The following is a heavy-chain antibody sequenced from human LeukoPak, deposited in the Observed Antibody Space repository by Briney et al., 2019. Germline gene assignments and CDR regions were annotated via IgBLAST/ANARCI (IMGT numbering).Heavy chain of an antibody. CDR2: IYYSGST. V-gene: IGHV4-39*01. J-gene: IGHJ4*02. CDR1: GGSISSSSYY. CDR3: ARQPGGGFDY. Sequence: SETLSLTCTVSGGSISSSSYYWGWIRQPPGKGLEWIGSIYYSGSTYYNLSLKSRVTISVDTSKNQFSLKLSSVTAADTAVYYCARQPGGGFDYWGQGTLVTVSS. D-gene: IGHD3-16*01.